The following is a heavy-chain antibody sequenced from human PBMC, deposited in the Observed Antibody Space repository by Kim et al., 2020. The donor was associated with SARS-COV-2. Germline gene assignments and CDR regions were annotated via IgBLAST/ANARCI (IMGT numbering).Heavy chain of an antibody. CDR2: IRSKAHGYAT. J-gene: IGHJ3*02. D-gene: IGHD1-1*01. V-gene: IGHV3-73*01. CDR1: GFTCRDSA. Sequence: GGSLRLSCGASGFTCRDSAMHGVRQASGKGLEWVGRIRSKAHGYATAYIESVKGRFTISRDGSRNTAYLQMKSLKTEDTSVYYCTRFPGTTLAFWDAFD. CDR3: TRFPGTTLAFWDAFD.